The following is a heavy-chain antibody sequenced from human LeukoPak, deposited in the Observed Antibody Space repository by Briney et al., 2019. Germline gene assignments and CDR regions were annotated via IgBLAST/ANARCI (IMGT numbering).Heavy chain of an antibody. Sequence: ASVKVSCKASGYTFTSYYMHWVRQAPGQGLEWMGIINPSGGSTSYAQKFQGRVTMTRDTSTSTAYMELSSLRSEDTAVYYCARESPKWFGELLRPFDYWGQGTLVTVSS. CDR3: ARESPKWFGELLRPFDY. CDR2: INPSGGST. J-gene: IGHJ4*02. D-gene: IGHD3-10*01. V-gene: IGHV1-46*03. CDR1: GYTFTSYY.